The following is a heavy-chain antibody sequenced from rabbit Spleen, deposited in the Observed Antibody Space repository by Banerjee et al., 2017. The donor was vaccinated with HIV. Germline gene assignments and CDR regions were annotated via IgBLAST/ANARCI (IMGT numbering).Heavy chain of an antibody. D-gene: IGHD6-1*01. CDR1: GFSFSSSYY. J-gene: IGHJ4*01. V-gene: IGHV1S45*01. CDR3: ARDSYGGGGGGELEL. Sequence: EQLEESGGGLVKPEGSLTLTCTASGFSFSSSYYMTWVRQAPGKRPEWIGAIKIDSGSTWYANWAKGRFTISKTSSTTVTLQMTSLTGADTATYFCARDSYGGGGGGELELWGPGTLVTVS. CDR2: IKIDSGST.